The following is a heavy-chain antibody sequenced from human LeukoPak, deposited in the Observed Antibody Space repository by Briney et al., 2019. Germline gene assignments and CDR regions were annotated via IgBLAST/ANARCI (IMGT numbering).Heavy chain of an antibody. CDR3: ARDRGVHCSGGSCCSDYYGMDV. D-gene: IGHD2-15*01. J-gene: IGHJ6*02. CDR2: INPNSGGT. V-gene: IGHV1-2*02. CDR1: GYTFTGYY. Sequence: ASVKVSCKASGYTFTGYYMHWVRQAPGQGLEWMGWINPNSGGTNYAQKFQGRVTMTRDTSISTAYMELSRLRSDDTAVYYCARDRGVHCSGGSCCSDYYGMDVWGQGTTVTVSS.